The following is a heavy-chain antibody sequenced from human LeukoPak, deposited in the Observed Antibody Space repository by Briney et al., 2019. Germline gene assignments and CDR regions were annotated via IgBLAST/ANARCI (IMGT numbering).Heavy chain of an antibody. CDR3: ARALIALGYCSSTSCYPVDY. J-gene: IGHJ4*02. D-gene: IGHD2-2*01. V-gene: IGHV1-18*01. Sequence: ASVKVSCKASGYTFTSYGISWVRQAPGQGLEWMGWISAYNGNTNYAQKLQGRVTMTTDTSTSTAYMELRSLRSDDTAVYYCARALIALGYCSSTSCYPVDYWGQGTLVTVSS. CDR1: GYTFTSYG. CDR2: ISAYNGNT.